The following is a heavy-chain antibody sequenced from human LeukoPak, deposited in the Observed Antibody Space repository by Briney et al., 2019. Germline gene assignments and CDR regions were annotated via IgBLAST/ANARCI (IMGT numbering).Heavy chain of an antibody. J-gene: IGHJ3*02. V-gene: IGHV3-33*01. Sequence: GGSLRLSCAASGFTFSSYAMHWVRQAPGRGLEWVANIWFDGSNKYYADSVKGRFTISRDNSKNTLFLQMNSLRAEDTAVYYCARDLNAFDIWGQGTMVTVSS. CDR3: ARDLNAFDI. CDR1: GFTFSSYA. CDR2: IWFDGSNK.